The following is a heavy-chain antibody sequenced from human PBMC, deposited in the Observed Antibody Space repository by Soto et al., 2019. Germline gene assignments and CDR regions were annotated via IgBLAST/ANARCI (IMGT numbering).Heavy chain of an antibody. CDR2: IYHSGST. V-gene: IGHV4-30-4*01. D-gene: IGHD3-9*01. J-gene: IGHJ6*02. CDR3: ARVGEPYDI. CDR1: GGSISSGDYY. Sequence: SETLSLTCTVSGGSISSGDYYWSWIRQPPGKGLEWIGYIYHSGSTYYNPSLKSRLTMSVDTSKNQFSLKLTSVTAADTAVYYCARVGEPYDIWGQGTTVTVSS.